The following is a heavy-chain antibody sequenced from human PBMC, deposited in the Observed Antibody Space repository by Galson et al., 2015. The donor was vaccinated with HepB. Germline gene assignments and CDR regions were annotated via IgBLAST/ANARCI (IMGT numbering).Heavy chain of an antibody. Sequence: SLRLSCAASGFTVSSNYMRWVRQAPGKGLEWVSDIYSGGSTYYVDSVKGRFTISRHNSKNTLYLQMNSLRAEGTAVYYCARAWGDCSGGSCYGYDYYGMDVWGQGTTVTVSS. CDR2: IYSGGST. J-gene: IGHJ6*02. CDR3: ARAWGDCSGGSCYGYDYYGMDV. V-gene: IGHV3-53*01. CDR1: GFTVSSNY. D-gene: IGHD2-15*01.